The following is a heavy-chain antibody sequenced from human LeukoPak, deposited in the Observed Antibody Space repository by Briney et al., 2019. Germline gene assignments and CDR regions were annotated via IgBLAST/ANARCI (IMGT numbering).Heavy chain of an antibody. CDR1: GFTFSSYA. D-gene: IGHD5-12*01. CDR3: AKDPHVAADDYYYGMDV. J-gene: IGHJ6*02. V-gene: IGHV3-23*01. CDR2: ISGSGGST. Sequence: HPGGSLRLSCAASGFTFSSYAMSWVRQAPGKGLEWVSAISGSGGSTYYADSVKGRLTISRDNSKNTLYLQMNSLRAEDTAVYYCAKDPHVAADDYYYGMDVWGQGTTVTVSS.